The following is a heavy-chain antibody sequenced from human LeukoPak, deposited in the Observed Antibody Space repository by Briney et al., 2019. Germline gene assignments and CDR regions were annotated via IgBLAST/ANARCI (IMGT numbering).Heavy chain of an antibody. CDR3: PRHGHDMGELSFYRPVEY. V-gene: IGHV4-39*01. J-gene: IGHJ4*02. D-gene: IGHD3-16*02. CDR2: ISYRGST. CDR1: GGSISSNDYY. Sequence: PSETLSLTCTVSGGSISSNDYYWGWIRQPPGKGLEWIASISYRGSTYYNPSLKSRVATSVDTSKNQLSLRLSSVTAADSALYNCPRHGHDMGELSFYRPVEYWGQGALVTVSS.